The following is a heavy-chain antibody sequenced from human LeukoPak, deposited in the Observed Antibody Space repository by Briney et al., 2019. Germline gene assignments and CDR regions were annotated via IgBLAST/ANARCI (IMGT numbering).Heavy chain of an antibody. CDR3: ARQISGNKDY. D-gene: IGHD1/OR15-1a*01. J-gene: IGHJ4*02. Sequence: SETRSLTCTVSGVAISGYYWIWIRQSPGRGLEYIGSIFYRESFSYGGTTFYNPSLQSRVTISVDTSKNAFSLRLSSVTAADTAVYYCARQISGNKDYWGQGILVTVPS. V-gene: IGHV4-59*04. CDR1: GVAISGYY. CDR2: IFYRESFSYGGTT.